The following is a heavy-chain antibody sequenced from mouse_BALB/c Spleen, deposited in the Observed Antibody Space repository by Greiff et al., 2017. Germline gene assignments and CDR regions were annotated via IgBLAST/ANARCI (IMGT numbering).Heavy chain of an antibody. J-gene: IGHJ4*01. CDR3: ARENWDYAMDY. V-gene: IGHV1S56*01. D-gene: IGHD4-1*01. CDR1: GYTFTSYY. Sequence: QVQLKESGPELVKPGASVRISCKASGYTFTSYYIHWVKQRPGQGLEWIGWIYPGNVNTKYNEKFKGKATLTADKSSSTAYMQLSSPTSEDSAVYFCARENWDYAMDYWGQGTSVTVSS. CDR2: IYPGNVNT.